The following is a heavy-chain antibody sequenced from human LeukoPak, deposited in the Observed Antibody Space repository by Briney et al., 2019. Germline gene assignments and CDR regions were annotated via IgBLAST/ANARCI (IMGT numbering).Heavy chain of an antibody. CDR3: AKDEGPSVDGDYFDY. J-gene: IGHJ4*02. D-gene: IGHD3-10*01. CDR1: GFTFSNCA. CDR2: ISASGAST. Sequence: QAGGSLRLSCAASGFTFSNCAMSWVRQAPGKGLEWASGISASGASTYYADSVKGRFTISRDNSRNTLYLQMNSLRADDTALYYCAKDEGPSVDGDYFDYWGQGTLVTVSS. V-gene: IGHV3-23*01.